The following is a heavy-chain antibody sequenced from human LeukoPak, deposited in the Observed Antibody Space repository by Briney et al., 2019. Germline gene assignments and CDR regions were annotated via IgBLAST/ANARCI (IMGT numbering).Heavy chain of an antibody. CDR3: ARARSAAVLRYFDWLLSEGYGMDV. CDR2: MNPNSGNT. D-gene: IGHD3-9*01. Sequence: GASVKVSCKASGYTFTSYDINWVRQATGQGLEWMGWMNPNSGNTGYAQKFQGRVTMTRNTSISTAYMELSSLRSEDTAVYYCARARSAAVLRYFDWLLSEGYGMDVWGQGTTVTVSS. V-gene: IGHV1-8*01. J-gene: IGHJ6*02. CDR1: GYTFTSYD.